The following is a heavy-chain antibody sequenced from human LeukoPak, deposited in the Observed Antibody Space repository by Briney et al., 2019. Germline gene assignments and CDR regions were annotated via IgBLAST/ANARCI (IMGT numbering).Heavy chain of an antibody. CDR2: ISYDGSNK. Sequence: GRSLRLSCAASGFTFSSYGMHWVRQAPGKGLEWVAVISYDGSNKYYADSVKGRFTISRDNSKNTLYLQMNSLRAEDTAVYYCAKDQGGVNTVTRDYYYYGMDVWGQGTTVTVSS. CDR3: AKDQGGVNTVTRDYYYYGMDV. V-gene: IGHV3-30*18. D-gene: IGHD4-17*01. J-gene: IGHJ6*02. CDR1: GFTFSSYG.